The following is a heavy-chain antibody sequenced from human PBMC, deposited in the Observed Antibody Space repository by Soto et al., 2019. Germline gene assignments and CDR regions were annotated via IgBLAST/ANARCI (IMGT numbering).Heavy chain of an antibody. V-gene: IGHV4-39*01. CDR2: IYYSGST. Sequence: SETLSLTCTVSGGSISSSSYYWGWIRQPPGKGLEWIGSIYYSGSTYYNPSLKSRVTISVDTSKNQFSLKVSSVTAADTAVYYCARTDCSSTSCSKRPTIPPHYFDYWGQGTLVTVSS. CDR1: GGSISSSSYY. J-gene: IGHJ4*02. D-gene: IGHD2-2*01. CDR3: ARTDCSSTSCSKRPTIPPHYFDY.